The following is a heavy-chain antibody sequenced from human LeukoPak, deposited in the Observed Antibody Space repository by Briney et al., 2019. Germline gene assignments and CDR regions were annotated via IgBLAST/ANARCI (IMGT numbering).Heavy chain of an antibody. J-gene: IGHJ6*02. CDR1: GYSFTSYW. CDR3: ARPTIATSGTPDVEFDYGVDV. CDR2: INPGDSDT. D-gene: IGHD6-13*01. V-gene: IGHV5-51*01. Sequence: GESLKISCKGSGYSFTSYWIGWVRQMPGKGLEWMGIINPGDSDTGYSPSFQGQVTISVDKPISTAYPQWSSLKASDTAIYYCARPTIATSGTPDVEFDYGVDVWGQGTTVTVSS.